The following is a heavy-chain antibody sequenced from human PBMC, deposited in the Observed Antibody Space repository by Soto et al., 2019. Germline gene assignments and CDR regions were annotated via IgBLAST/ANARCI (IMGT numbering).Heavy chain of an antibody. D-gene: IGHD3-10*01. V-gene: IGHV1-46*03. CDR3: AREGSNDGGFYFDY. CDR1: GYTFTSYY. J-gene: IGHJ4*02. Sequence: QVQLVQSGAEVKKPGASVKVSCKASGYTFTSYYMHWVRQAPGQGLEWLGIINPSGGSTSYAQKFQGRVTRPRDTSTSTVFMELSSLRSEVTAVYFCAREGSNDGGFYFDYWGQGTLVTVSS. CDR2: INPSGGST.